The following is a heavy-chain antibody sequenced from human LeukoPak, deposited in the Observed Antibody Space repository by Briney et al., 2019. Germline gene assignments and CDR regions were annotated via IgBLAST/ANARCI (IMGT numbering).Heavy chain of an antibody. D-gene: IGHD6-13*01. CDR2: IGPNNGGT. V-gene: IGHV1-2*02. CDR3: AKDSPEETAGIIQQ. Sequence: ASVKVSCKASGYTFTGYYIHWVRQAPGQGLEWMGWIGPNNGGTNYARKFQGRVTMTRDTSISTAYMDLNNLTSDDTAVYCCAKDSPEETAGIIQQWGQGTLVTVSS. J-gene: IGHJ1*01. CDR1: GYTFTGYY.